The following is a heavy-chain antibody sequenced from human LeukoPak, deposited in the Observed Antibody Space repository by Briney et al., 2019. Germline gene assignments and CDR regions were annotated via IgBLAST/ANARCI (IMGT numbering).Heavy chain of an antibody. J-gene: IGHJ5*02. Sequence: PSETLSLTCTVSGXSINNNYGSWIRQPPGKGLEWIGYIYDSGSTKYNPSLKSRVTFSVDTSKNLFSLKLTSLTAADTAVYYCATCRDEFGGYGFTSWGQGTLVTVSS. CDR1: GXSINNNY. V-gene: IGHV4-59*01. D-gene: IGHD5-12*01. CDR2: IYDSGST. CDR3: ATCRDEFGGYGFTS.